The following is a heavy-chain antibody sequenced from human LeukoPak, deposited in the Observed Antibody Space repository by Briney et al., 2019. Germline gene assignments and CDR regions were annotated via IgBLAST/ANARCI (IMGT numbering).Heavy chain of an antibody. J-gene: IGHJ4*02. Sequence: PGGSLRLSRAASGFTFSSYCMSWVRQAPGKGLEWVSIISGPGDSTNYVDSVKGRFTISRDNSKNTLYLQMNSLRAEDTAVYYCAKCPPAFVEWLLPDYWGQGALVTVSS. D-gene: IGHD3-3*02. CDR2: ISGPGDST. V-gene: IGHV3-23*01. CDR3: AKCPPAFVEWLLPDY. CDR1: GFTFSSYC.